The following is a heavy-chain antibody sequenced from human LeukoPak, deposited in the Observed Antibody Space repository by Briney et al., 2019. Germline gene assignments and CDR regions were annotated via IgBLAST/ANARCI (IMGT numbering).Heavy chain of an antibody. CDR2: INPNGGDT. D-gene: IGHD6-19*01. Sequence: SVKVSCKASGYTFTAYYMHRVRQAPAHGLGWMGWINPNGGDTSYAQKFQGRVTMTRDTSISTAYMELSRLRSDDTAVYYCARTVAGTWGPLDYWGQGTLVTVSS. CDR1: GYTFTAYY. CDR3: ARTVAGTWGPLDY. V-gene: IGHV1-2*02. J-gene: IGHJ4*02.